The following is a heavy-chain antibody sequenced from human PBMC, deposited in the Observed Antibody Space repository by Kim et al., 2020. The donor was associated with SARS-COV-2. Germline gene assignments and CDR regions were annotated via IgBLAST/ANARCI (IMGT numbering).Heavy chain of an antibody. V-gene: IGHV4-59*13. CDR1: GGSISSYY. D-gene: IGHD2-2*01. J-gene: IGHJ6*02. CDR2: IYYSGST. CDR3: ARAVVVPAAGYYGMDV. Sequence: SETLSLTCTVSGGSISSYYWSWIRQPPGKGLEWIGYIYYSGSTNYNPSLKSRVTISVDTSKNQFSLKLSSVTAADTAVYYCARAVVVPAAGYYGMDVWGQGTTVTVSS.